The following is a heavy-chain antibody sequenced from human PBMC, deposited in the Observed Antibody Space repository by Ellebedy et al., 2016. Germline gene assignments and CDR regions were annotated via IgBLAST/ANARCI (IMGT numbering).Heavy chain of an antibody. J-gene: IGHJ6*02. Sequence: SVKVSXXASRCTFSSYAISWVRKTPGQGLKWMGGIIPIFGTANYAQKFQGRVTITADESTSTAYMELSSLRSEDTAVYYCARGYRATYGSGSYYYYYGMDVWGQGTTVTVSS. V-gene: IGHV1-69*13. D-gene: IGHD3-10*01. CDR1: RCTFSSYA. CDR2: IIPIFGTA. CDR3: ARGYRATYGSGSYYYYYGMDV.